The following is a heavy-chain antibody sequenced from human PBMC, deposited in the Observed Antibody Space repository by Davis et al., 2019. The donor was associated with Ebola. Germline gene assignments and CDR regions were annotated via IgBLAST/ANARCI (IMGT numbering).Heavy chain of an antibody. J-gene: IGHJ4*02. D-gene: IGHD1-26*01. CDR1: GGSISSGGYY. Sequence: SETLSLTCTVSGGSISSGGYYWSWIRQHPGTGLEWIGYIYYSGSTYYNPSLKSRVTISVDTSKNQFSLKLSSVTAADTAVYYCARTTRKSGSYFRFDYWGQGTLVTVSS. CDR2: IYYSGST. V-gene: IGHV4-31*03. CDR3: ARTTRKSGSYFRFDY.